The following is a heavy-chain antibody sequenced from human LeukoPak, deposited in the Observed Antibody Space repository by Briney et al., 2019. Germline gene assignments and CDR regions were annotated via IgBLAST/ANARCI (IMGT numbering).Heavy chain of an antibody. CDR1: GYSISSGYY. CDR2: IYHSGST. D-gene: IGHD2-2*01. Sequence: PSETLSLTCAVSGYSISSGYYWGWIRQPPGKGREWIGSIYHSGSTYYNPSLKSRVTISVDTSKNQFSLKLSSVTAADTAVYYCARHGGGRYCSSTSCFWFDPWGQGTLVTVSS. CDR3: ARHGGGRYCSSTSCFWFDP. V-gene: IGHV4-38-2*01. J-gene: IGHJ5*02.